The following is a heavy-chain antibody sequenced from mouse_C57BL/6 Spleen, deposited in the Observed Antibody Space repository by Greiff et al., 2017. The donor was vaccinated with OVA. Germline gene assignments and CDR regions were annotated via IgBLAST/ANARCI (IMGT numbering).Heavy chain of an antibody. D-gene: IGHD6-5*01. V-gene: IGHV1-62-2*01. CDR2: FYPGSGSI. CDR3: ARVEERGSAYGIDGPNFDY. J-gene: IGHJ2*01. Sequence: QVQLQQSGAELVKPGASVKLSCKASGYTFTEYTIHWVKQRPGQGLEWIGWFYPGSGSIKYNEKFKDKATLTADKSSSTVYMELSRLTSEDSAVYVCARVEERGSAYGIDGPNFDYWGQGTTLTVSS. CDR1: GYTFTEYT.